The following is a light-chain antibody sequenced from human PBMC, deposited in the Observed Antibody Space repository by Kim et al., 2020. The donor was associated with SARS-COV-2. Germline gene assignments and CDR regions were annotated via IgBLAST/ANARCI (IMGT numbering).Light chain of an antibody. CDR2: GAS. V-gene: IGKV3-15*01. Sequence: EIVMTQSPATLSVSPGERATLSCRASQSVSSNLAWYQQKPGQAPRLLIYGASTRATGIPARFNGSGSGTEFTLTISSLQSEDFAVYYCQQYNNWPPHTFGQGTKLEI. CDR3: QQYNNWPPHT. J-gene: IGKJ2*01. CDR1: QSVSSN.